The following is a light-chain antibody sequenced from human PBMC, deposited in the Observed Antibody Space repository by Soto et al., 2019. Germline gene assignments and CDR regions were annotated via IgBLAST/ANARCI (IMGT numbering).Light chain of an antibody. CDR1: RSVLYSSNSKNY. Sequence: DIVMTQSPDSLAVSLGERATINCKSSRSVLYSSNSKNYLAWYQQKPGQPPKLLIDWASTRKSEVPDRFSGSGSGTDLSLTVSSLQAEDVAVYYCQQYYSSPWTFGQGTKVDIK. V-gene: IGKV4-1*01. J-gene: IGKJ1*01. CDR2: WAS. CDR3: QQYYSSPWT.